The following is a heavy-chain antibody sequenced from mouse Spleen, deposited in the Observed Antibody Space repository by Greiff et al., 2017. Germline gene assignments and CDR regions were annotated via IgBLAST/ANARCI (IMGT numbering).Heavy chain of an antibody. D-gene: IGHD6-1*01. Sequence: EVKVVESGGGLVQPGGSLKLSCAASGFTFSSYGMSWVRQTPDKRLELVATINSNGGSTYYPDSVKGRFTISRDNAKNNLYLQMSSLKSEDTAMYYCARDSPAWFAYWGQGTLVTVSA. CDR1: GFTFSSYG. CDR2: INSNGGST. CDR3: ARDSPAWFAY. V-gene: IGHV5-6-3*01. J-gene: IGHJ3*01.